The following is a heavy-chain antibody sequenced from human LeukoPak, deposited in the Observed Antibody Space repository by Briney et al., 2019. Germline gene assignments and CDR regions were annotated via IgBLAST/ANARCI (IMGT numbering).Heavy chain of an antibody. D-gene: IGHD3-22*01. Sequence: SETLSLTCTVAGDSISSYYWSWIRQPPGKGLEWIGYIYYSGSTNYNPSLKSRVTISVDTSKNQFSLKLSSVTAADTAVYYCARLYYDSSRYPNWFDPWGQGTLVTVSS. J-gene: IGHJ5*02. CDR1: GDSISSYY. CDR3: ARLYYDSSRYPNWFDP. CDR2: IYYSGST. V-gene: IGHV4-59*08.